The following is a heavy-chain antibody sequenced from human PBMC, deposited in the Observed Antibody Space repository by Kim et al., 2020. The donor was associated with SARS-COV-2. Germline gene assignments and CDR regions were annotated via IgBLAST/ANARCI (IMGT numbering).Heavy chain of an antibody. V-gene: IGHV3-7*03. CDR1: GFTFSNYW. CDR3: AREEADNSGWSD. CDR2: IREDGGVK. D-gene: IGHD6-19*01. Sequence: GGSLRLSCVASGFTFSNYWMTWVRQAPGKGLEWVANIREDGGVKQYMDSVKGRFTISRDNARNSLYLEVNSLRVDDTAVYYCAREEADNSGWSDWGQGTLVTVSS. J-gene: IGHJ4*02.